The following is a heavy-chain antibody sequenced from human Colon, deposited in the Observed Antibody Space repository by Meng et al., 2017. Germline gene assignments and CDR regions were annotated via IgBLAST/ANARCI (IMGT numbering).Heavy chain of an antibody. CDR3: ARDKGVTCLDT. D-gene: IGHD3-10*01. J-gene: IGHJ5*01. CDR2: IWSDGSSK. V-gene: IGHV3-30*02. CDR1: GLIFSKSG. Sequence: GGSLSLSCAASGLIFSKSGMHWVRQAPGKGLEWVAFIWSDGSSKYYTDSVKGRFTISRDNSKNMLSLQMDSLRVEDTAVYYCARDKGVTCLDTWGQGTLVTVSS.